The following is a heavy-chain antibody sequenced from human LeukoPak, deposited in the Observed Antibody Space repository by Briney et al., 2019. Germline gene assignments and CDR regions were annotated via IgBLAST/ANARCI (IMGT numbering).Heavy chain of an antibody. D-gene: IGHD3-10*01. CDR1: GGSISSGGYY. CDR3: AREGRGYAFDI. Sequence: SETLSLTCTVSGGSISSGGYYWSWIRQHPGKGLEWIGYIYYSGSAYYNPSLKSRVTISVDTSKNQFSLKLSSVTAADTAVYYCAREGRGYAFDIWGQGQWSPSLQ. J-gene: IGHJ3*02. V-gene: IGHV4-31*03. CDR2: IYYSGSA.